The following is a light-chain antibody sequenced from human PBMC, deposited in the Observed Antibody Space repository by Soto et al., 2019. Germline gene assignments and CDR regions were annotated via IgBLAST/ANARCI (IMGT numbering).Light chain of an antibody. CDR1: QSLPTNS. Sequence: EIVLTQSPGTLSLSPGERATLSCRASQSLPTNSLAWYQQKPGQTPRLLIYAASTRDTGIPDRFSGSGSGTDFALNISRLEPEDFAVYYCQQRSNWPITFGQGTRLEIK. J-gene: IGKJ5*01. CDR3: QQRSNWPIT. CDR2: AAS. V-gene: IGKV3D-20*02.